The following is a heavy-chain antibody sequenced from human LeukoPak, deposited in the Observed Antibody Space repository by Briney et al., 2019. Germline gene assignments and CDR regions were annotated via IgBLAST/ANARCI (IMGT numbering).Heavy chain of an antibody. CDR2: IYHSGST. CDR1: HYSISSNYY. Sequence: SETLSLTCTVSHYSISSNYYWGWIRQPPGKGLEWIGSIYHSGSTYYNPSLKSRVTISVDTSRNQFSLKLTSVTAADTAVYYCARSSGYMSYWGQGTLVTVSS. CDR3: ARSSGYMSY. J-gene: IGHJ4*02. D-gene: IGHD3-22*01. V-gene: IGHV4-38-2*02.